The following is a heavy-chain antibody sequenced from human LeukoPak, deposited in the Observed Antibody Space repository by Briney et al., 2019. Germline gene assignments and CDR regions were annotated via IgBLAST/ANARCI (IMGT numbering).Heavy chain of an antibody. CDR2: IIQGGSTV. CDR1: GFTFSIYE. D-gene: IGHD2-21*01. V-gene: IGHV3-48*03. Sequence: GGSLRPSCVASGFTFSIYEMNWVRQAAGKGLGWVSYIIQGGSTVYYADSVKGRFTISRDNAKNSLYLQMSSLRVEDTAVYYCARERQSCGGDCSDYWGQGTLVTVSP. J-gene: IGHJ4*02. CDR3: ARERQSCGGDCSDY.